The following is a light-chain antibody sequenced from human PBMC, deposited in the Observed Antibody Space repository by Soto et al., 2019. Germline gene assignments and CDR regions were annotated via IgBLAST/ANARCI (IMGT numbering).Light chain of an antibody. CDR2: AAS. V-gene: IGKV1D-12*01. Sequence: DIQMTQSPSSVSASVGDRVTITCRASQGINSWLAWYQQKPGKAPKLLISAASSLQSGVPPRFSGSGSGTDFTLTISSLQPEDFATYYCQLAYIVPFTFGGGTKVEIK. J-gene: IGKJ4*01. CDR1: QGINSW. CDR3: QLAYIVPFT.